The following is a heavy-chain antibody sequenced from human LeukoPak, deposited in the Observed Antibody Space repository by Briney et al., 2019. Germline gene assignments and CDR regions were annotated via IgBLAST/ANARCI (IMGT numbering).Heavy chain of an antibody. V-gene: IGHV3-30*03. CDR1: GFTFSSYG. CDR2: ISYDGSNK. J-gene: IGHJ4*02. D-gene: IGHD3-3*01. CDR3: ARDGDSFTIPYYFDY. Sequence: PGGSLRLSCAASGFTFSSYGMHWVRQAPGKGLEWVAVISYDGSNKYYADSVKGRFTISRDNSKNTLYLQMNSLRAEDTAVYYCARDGDSFTIPYYFDYWGQGTLVTVSS.